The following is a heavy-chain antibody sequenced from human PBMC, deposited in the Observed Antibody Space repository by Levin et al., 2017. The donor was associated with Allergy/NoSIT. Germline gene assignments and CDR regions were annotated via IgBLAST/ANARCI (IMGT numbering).Heavy chain of an antibody. CDR2: IYYSGST. CDR3: ARVARQQLEYFQH. V-gene: IGHV4-39*07. CDR1: GGSISSSSYY. D-gene: IGHD6-13*01. J-gene: IGHJ1*01. Sequence: KASETLSLTCTVSGGSISSSSYYWGWIRQPPGKGLEWIGSIYYSGSTYYNPSLKSRVTISVDTSKNQFSLKLSSVTAADTAVYYCARVARQQLEYFQHWGQGTLVTVSS.